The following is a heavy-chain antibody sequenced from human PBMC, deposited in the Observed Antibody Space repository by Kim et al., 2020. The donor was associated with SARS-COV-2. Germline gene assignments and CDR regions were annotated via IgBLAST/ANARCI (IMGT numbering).Heavy chain of an antibody. Sequence: GGSLRLSCAASGFTFSNYAMHWVRQAPGKGLEWMAVISHDGSKEYYGDSVKGRCTISRDNSRNTLSLQMNSLRGEDTAVYSCVKDREYCSGGTCYNGILDHWGQGTLVTVSS. CDR2: ISHDGSKE. CDR3: VKDREYCSGGTCYNGILDH. CDR1: GFTFSNYA. V-gene: IGHV3-30*18. D-gene: IGHD2-15*01. J-gene: IGHJ4*02.